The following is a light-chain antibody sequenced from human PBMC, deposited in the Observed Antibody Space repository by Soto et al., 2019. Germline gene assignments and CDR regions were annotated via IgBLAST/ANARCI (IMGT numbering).Light chain of an antibody. Sequence: EIVLTQSPATLSLSPGERATLSCRASQSVSSYLAWYQQKPGQAPRLLIYDASNRATGIPARFSGSGSGTDFTLTISNLEPEDFAVYYCQQRSNWLFTFGPGTKVHIK. CDR2: DAS. CDR3: QQRSNWLFT. CDR1: QSVSSY. J-gene: IGKJ3*01. V-gene: IGKV3-11*01.